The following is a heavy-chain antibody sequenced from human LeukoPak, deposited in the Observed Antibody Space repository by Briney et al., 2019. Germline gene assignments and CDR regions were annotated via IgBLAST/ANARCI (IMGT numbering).Heavy chain of an antibody. J-gene: IGHJ3*02. Sequence: GGSLRLSCAASGFAFSGYAVTWVRQAPGRGLEWVSGISGGAEKTYYADSVKGRFTTSRDNSKNMVFLQTNSLRVEDTAVYYCVKVGAGLNLEYCSGGICYGNSLDIWGQGTMVTVSS. D-gene: IGHD2-15*01. V-gene: IGHV3-23*01. CDR1: GFAFSGYA. CDR3: VKVGAGLNLEYCSGGICYGNSLDI. CDR2: ISGGAEKT.